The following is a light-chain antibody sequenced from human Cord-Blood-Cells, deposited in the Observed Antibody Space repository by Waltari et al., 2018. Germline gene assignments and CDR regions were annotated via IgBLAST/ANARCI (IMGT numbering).Light chain of an antibody. CDR1: QGISNY. V-gene: IGKV1-27*01. Sequence: DIQMTQSPSSLSASAGDRVTITCRASQGISNYLAWYQQKPGKVPKLLIYAASTVQSGVPSRFSGSGSGTDVTLTISSLQPEDDATYYCQKYNSAPWTFGQGTKVEIK. CDR3: QKYNSAPWT. J-gene: IGKJ1*01. CDR2: AAS.